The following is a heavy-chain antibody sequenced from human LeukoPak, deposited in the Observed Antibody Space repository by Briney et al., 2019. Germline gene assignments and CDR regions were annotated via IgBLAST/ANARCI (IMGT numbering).Heavy chain of an antibody. CDR3: ARGTYDFWSGYLYNWFDP. Sequence: GSLRLSCAASGFTFSSYAMSWVRQAPGKGLEWIGSIYYSGSTYYNPSLKSRVTISVDTSKNQFSLKLSSVTAADTAVYYCARGTYDFWSGYLYNWFDPWGQGTLVTVSS. V-gene: IGHV4-39*01. CDR2: IYYSGST. D-gene: IGHD3-3*01. J-gene: IGHJ5*02. CDR1: GFTFSSYA.